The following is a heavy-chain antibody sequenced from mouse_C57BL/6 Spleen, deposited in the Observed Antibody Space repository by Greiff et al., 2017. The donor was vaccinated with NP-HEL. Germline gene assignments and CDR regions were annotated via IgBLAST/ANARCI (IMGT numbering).Heavy chain of an antibody. CDR1: GYTFTSYT. D-gene: IGHD1-1*01. Sequence: QVQLQQSGAELARPGASVKMSCKASGYTFTSYTMHWVKQRPGQGLEWIGYINPSSGYTKYNQKFKDKATLTADKSSSTAYIQLSSLTSEDSAVYYCAKGYYYGSSYYWYFDVWGTGTTVTVSS. CDR3: AKGYYYGSSYYWYFDV. J-gene: IGHJ1*03. CDR2: INPSSGYT. V-gene: IGHV1-4*01.